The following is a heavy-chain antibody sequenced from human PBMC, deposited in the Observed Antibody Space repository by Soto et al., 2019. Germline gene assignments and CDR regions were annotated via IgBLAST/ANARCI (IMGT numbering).Heavy chain of an antibody. CDR2: MNPNSGGT. CDR3: ARDGRSSWGNSYYYYMDV. V-gene: IGHV1-2*02. J-gene: IGHJ6*03. D-gene: IGHD6-13*01. Sequence: QVQLVQSGTEVKKPGASVKVSCKASGYTFTGNYMHWVRQAPGQGLEWMGWMNPNSGGTKYAQKFQGRVTMTRDTSISTAYMELSRLRSDDTAVYYCARDGRSSWGNSYYYYMDVWGKGTTVTVSS. CDR1: GYTFTGNY.